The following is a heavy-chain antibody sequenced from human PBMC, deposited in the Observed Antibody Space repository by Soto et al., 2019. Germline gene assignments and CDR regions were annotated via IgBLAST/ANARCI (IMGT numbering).Heavy chain of an antibody. CDR2: IYYSGST. J-gene: IGHJ4*02. V-gene: IGHV4-59*08. CDR1: GGSISSYY. CDR3: ARLRYYDSSGYYYYFDY. Sequence: SETLSLTCTVSGGSISSYYWSWIRQPPGKGLEWIGYIYYSGSTNYNPSLKSRVTISVDTSKNQFSLKLSSVTAADTAVYYCARLRYYDSSGYYYYFDYWGQGTLVTVSS. D-gene: IGHD3-22*01.